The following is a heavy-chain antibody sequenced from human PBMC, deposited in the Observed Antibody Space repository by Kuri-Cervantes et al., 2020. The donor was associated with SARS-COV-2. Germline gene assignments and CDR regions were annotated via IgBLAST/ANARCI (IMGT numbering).Heavy chain of an antibody. CDR1: GFTVSSNY. Sequence: SQTLSLTCAASGFTVSSNYMSWIRQPPGKGLEFIGFIHASGSAYYNPSPQSRVTISVDRTKTQFSQTVTSVTAADTAVYYCARGLRWQQPHRNYYYYGMDVWGQGTTVTVSS. D-gene: IGHD5-24*01. CDR3: ARGLRWQQPHRNYYYYGMDV. CDR2: IHASGSA. J-gene: IGHJ6*02. V-gene: IGHV4-4*09.